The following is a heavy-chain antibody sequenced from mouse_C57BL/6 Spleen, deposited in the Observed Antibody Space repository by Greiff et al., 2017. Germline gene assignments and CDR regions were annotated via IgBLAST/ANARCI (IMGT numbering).Heavy chain of an antibody. CDR2: IHPNSGST. Sequence: QVQLQQPGAELVKPGASVKLSCKASGYTFTSYWMHWVKQRPGQGLEWIGMIHPNSGSTNYNEKFKSKATLTVDKSSSTAYMQLSSLTSEDSAVXYCARSDEGWYFDVWGTGTTVTVSS. V-gene: IGHV1-64*01. CDR1: GYTFTSYW. J-gene: IGHJ1*03. CDR3: ARSDEGWYFDV.